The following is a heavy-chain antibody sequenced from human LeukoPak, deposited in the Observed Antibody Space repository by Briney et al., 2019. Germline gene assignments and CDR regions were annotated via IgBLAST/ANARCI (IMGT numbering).Heavy chain of an antibody. CDR1: GFTFSSYW. V-gene: IGHV3-7*01. J-gene: IGHJ4*02. CDR3: ARDSALLTGYYPFDY. CDR2: IKQDGSEK. D-gene: IGHD3-9*01. Sequence: GGSLRLSCAASGFTFSSYWMSWVRQAPGKGLEWVANIKQDGSEKYYVDSVKGRFTISRDYAKNSLYLQMNSLRAEDTAVYYCARDSALLTGYYPFDYWGQGTLVTVSS.